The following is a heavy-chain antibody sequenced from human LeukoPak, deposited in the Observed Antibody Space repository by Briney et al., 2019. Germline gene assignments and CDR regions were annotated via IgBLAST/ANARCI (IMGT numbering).Heavy chain of an antibody. J-gene: IGHJ4*02. CDR1: GGSISSGSYY. D-gene: IGHD1-7*01. CDR2: IYYSGST. CDR3: ARHPWESRTNFDF. Sequence: SETLSLTCTVSGGSISSGSYYWSWIRQPPGKGLEWIGYIYYSGSTNYNPSLKSRVTISVDTSKNQFSLKLSSVTAADTAMYYCARHPWESRTNFDFWGQGTLVTVSS. V-gene: IGHV4-61*01.